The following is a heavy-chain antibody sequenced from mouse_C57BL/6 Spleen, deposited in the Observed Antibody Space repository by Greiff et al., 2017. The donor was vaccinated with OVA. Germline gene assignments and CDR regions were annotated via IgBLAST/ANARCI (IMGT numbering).Heavy chain of an antibody. CDR3: ARGGSSYCWYFDV. CDR1: GYSITSGYY. D-gene: IGHD1-1*01. Sequence: EVQLQESGPGLVKPSQSLSLTCSVTGYSITSGYYWNWIRQFPGNKLEWMGYISYDGSNNYNPSLKNRISITRDTSKNQFFLKLNSVTTEDTATYYCARGGSSYCWYFDVWGTGTTVTVSS. V-gene: IGHV3-6*01. CDR2: ISYDGSN. J-gene: IGHJ1*03.